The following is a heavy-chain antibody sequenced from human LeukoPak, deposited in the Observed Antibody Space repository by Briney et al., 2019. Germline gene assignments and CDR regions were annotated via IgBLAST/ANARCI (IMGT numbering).Heavy chain of an antibody. CDR2: MNPNSGNT. V-gene: IGHV1-8*01. CDR1: GYTFTSYD. J-gene: IGHJ4*02. D-gene: IGHD3-10*01. CDR3: ARGTMVRGVISRQPRTYYSDY. Sequence: ASVKVSCKASGYTFTSYDINWVRQATGQGLEWMGWMNPNSGNTGYAQKFQGRVTMTRNTSISTAYMELSSLRSEDTAVYYCARGTMVRGVISRQPRTYYSDYWGQGTLVTVSS.